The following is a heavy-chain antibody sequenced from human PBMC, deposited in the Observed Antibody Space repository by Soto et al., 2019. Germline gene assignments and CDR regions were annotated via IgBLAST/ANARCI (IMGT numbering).Heavy chain of an antibody. J-gene: IGHJ5*02. CDR3: PQHWGA. V-gene: IGHV4-39*01. D-gene: IGHD7-27*01. CDR2: ISYRGGT. CDR1: GGSISSSTYY. Sequence: SETLSLTCTVSGGSISSSTYYWGWVRQPPEKGLEWIASISYRGGTYYNPSLQSRVTISVDTSQNQFSLRLISVTATDTAVYYCPQHWGACGQATLVTVS.